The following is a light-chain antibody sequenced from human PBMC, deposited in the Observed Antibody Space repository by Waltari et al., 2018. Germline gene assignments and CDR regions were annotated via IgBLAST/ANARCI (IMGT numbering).Light chain of an antibody. CDR2: EVT. CDR3: CSYSGSSTSLG. Sequence: QSALTQPASVSGSPGQSITISCTGTSSDVRNYNLVSWYQQHPGKAPKLMIYEVTKRPSRVSKIFAGSKSGTTASLTFTGLQADDEADYYCCSYSGSSTSLGFGTGTKVTV. CDR1: SSDVRNYNL. V-gene: IGLV2-23*02. J-gene: IGLJ1*01.